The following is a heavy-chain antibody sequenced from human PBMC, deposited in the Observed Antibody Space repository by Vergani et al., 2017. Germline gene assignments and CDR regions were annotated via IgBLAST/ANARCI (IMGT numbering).Heavy chain of an antibody. CDR3: ARVVPAALEVWGAFDI. V-gene: IGHV3-13*01. CDR1: GFTFSSYD. CDR2: IGTAGDT. J-gene: IGHJ3*02. Sequence: VQLVESGGGVVQPGRSLRLSCAASGFTFSSYDMHWVRQATGKGLEWVSAIGTAGDTYYPGSVKGRFTISRENAKNSLYLQMNSLRAGDTAVYYCARVVPAALEVWGAFDIWGQGTMVTVSS. D-gene: IGHD2-2*01.